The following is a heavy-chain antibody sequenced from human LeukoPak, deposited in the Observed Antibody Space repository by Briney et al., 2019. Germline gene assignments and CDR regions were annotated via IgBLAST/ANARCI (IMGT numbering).Heavy chain of an antibody. D-gene: IGHD6-25*01. CDR2: ISSSSSYI. V-gene: IGHV3-21*01. Sequence: GGSLRLSCAASGFTFSSYSMNWVRQAPGKGLEWVSSISSSSSYIYYADSVKGRFTISRDNAKNSLYLQMNSLRAEDTAVYYCARDSGPHVSPYYYYGMDVWGQGTTVTVSS. CDR1: GFTFSSYS. J-gene: IGHJ6*02. CDR3: ARDSGPHVSPYYYYGMDV.